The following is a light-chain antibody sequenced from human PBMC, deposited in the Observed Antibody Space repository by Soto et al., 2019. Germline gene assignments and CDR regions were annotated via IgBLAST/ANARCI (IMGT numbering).Light chain of an antibody. CDR1: RSDIGGSKY. CDR3: SSYSNSGTLYV. V-gene: IGLV2-14*01. Sequence: QSALTQPASLSGSPGQWITISCAGTRSDIGGSKYVSWYQQHPGRAPKLIIYEVTYRPSGVSARVSGSKSGNTASLTFSGLQAEDEADYYCSSYSNSGTLYVFGTGTKLTVL. CDR2: EVT. J-gene: IGLJ1*01.